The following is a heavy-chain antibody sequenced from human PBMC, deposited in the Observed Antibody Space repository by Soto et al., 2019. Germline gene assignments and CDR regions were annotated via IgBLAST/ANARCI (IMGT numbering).Heavy chain of an antibody. V-gene: IGHV2-5*02. J-gene: IGHJ3*01. CDR2: IYWDDDE. CDR3: APRPPEAAFDV. CDR1: GFSLSTSGVG. Sequence: QITLKESGPTVVKPTQTLTLTCTFSGFSLSTSGVGVGWIRQPPGKALEWLALIYWDDDERYSPSLQSRLTIATDTFKNQVVLTMTYMDPVVTGTYYSAPRPPEAAFDVWGQGTMVTVSS.